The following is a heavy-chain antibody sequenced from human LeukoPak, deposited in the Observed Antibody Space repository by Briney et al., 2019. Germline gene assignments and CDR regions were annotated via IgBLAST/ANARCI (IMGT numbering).Heavy chain of an antibody. CDR1: GFTLSSYA. Sequence: GGSLRLSCAASGFTLSSYAFYWVRQAPGKGLEYVSAIGTNVGNTYYADSVKGRFTISRDNSKNTLYLQMNSLRADDTALYSCAKGSGINHYNWFDPWGQGTLVTVSS. J-gene: IGHJ5*02. CDR2: IGTNVGNT. V-gene: IGHV3-64*02. D-gene: IGHD6-13*01. CDR3: AKGSGINHYNWFDP.